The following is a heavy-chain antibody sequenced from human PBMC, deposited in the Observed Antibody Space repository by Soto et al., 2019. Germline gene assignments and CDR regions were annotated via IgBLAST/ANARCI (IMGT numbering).Heavy chain of an antibody. CDR1: GFTFSSYG. Sequence: PGGSLRLSCAASGFTFSSYGMHWVRQAPGKGLEWVAVISYDGSNKYYADSVKGRFTISRDNSKNTLYLQMNSLRAEDTAVYYCARGSSNLVDLEYWGQGTLVTVSS. CDR3: ARGSSNLVDLEY. D-gene: IGHD6-13*01. V-gene: IGHV3-30*03. J-gene: IGHJ4*02. CDR2: ISYDGSNK.